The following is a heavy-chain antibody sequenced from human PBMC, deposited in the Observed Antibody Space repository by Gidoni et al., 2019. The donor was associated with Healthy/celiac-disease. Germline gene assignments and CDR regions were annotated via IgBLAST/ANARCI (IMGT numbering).Heavy chain of an antibody. D-gene: IGHD4-4*01. CDR2: IYYSGST. Sequence: QVQLQESGPGLVQPSETLSLTCTVSGGSISSYYWSWIRQPPGKGLEWIGYIYYSGSTNYNPSLKSRVTISVDTSKNQFSLKLSSVTAADTAVYYCARLDYSNFWFDPWGQGTLVTVSS. J-gene: IGHJ5*02. CDR1: GGSISSYY. CDR3: ARLDYSNFWFDP. V-gene: IGHV4-59*01.